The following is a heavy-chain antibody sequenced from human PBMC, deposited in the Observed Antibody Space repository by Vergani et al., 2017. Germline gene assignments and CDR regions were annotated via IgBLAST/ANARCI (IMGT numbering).Heavy chain of an antibody. CDR1: GGSFSGYY. D-gene: IGHD6-13*01. Sequence: QVQLQQWGAGLLKPSETLSLTCAVYGGSFSGYYWSWIRQPPGKGLEWFGEINHSGSTNYNPSLKSRVTISVDTSKNQFSLKLSSVTAADTAVYYCARGHGPRAGNAFDIWGQGTMVTVSS. CDR3: ARGHGPRAGNAFDI. CDR2: INHSGST. J-gene: IGHJ3*02. V-gene: IGHV4-34*01.